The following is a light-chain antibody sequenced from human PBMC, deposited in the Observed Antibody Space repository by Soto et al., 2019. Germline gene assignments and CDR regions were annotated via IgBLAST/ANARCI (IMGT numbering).Light chain of an antibody. CDR3: CSFGGSGYD. CDR2: EVT. Sequence: QSALSQPASVSGSPGQSITISCSGTTSDVGIVSWYQHHPGKAPKLMIHEVTKRPSGVSDRFSGSKSGNSASLTISGLQAEDEADYFCCSFGGSGYDFGTGTKVTVL. V-gene: IGLV2-23*02. CDR1: TSDVGI. J-gene: IGLJ1*01.